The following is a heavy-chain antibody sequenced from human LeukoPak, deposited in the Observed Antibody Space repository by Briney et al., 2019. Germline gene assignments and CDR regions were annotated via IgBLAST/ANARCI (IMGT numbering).Heavy chain of an antibody. J-gene: IGHJ5*02. CDR2: IIPIFGTA. D-gene: IGHD1-26*01. CDR1: GGTFSSYA. V-gene: IGHV1-69*05. Sequence: SVKVSCKASGGTFSSYAISWVRQGPGQGLEWMGGIIPIFGTANYAQKFQGRVTITTDESTSTAYMELSSLRSEDTAVYYCASDREGINWFDPWGQGTLVTVSS. CDR3: ASDREGINWFDP.